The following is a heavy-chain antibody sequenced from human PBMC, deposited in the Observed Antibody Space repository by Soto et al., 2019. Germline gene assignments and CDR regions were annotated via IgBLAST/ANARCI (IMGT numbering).Heavy chain of an antibody. V-gene: IGHV1-24*01. J-gene: IGHJ5*02. CDR3: ATDRWFDP. CDR2: FDPEDGET. CDR1: GYTFTGYY. Sequence: ASVKVSCKASGYTFTGYYMHWARQAPGQGLEWMGGFDPEDGETIYAQKFQGRVTMTEDTSTDTAYMELSSLRSEDTAVYYCATDRWFDPWGQGTLVTVSS.